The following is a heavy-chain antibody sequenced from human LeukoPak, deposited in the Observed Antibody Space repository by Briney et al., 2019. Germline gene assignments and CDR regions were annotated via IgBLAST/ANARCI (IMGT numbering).Heavy chain of an antibody. D-gene: IGHD3-22*01. J-gene: IGHJ4*02. CDR1: GFTFSSYS. CDR2: TSSSSGYI. V-gene: IGHV3-21*01. Sequence: GGSLRLSCAASGFTFSSYSMNWVRQAPGKGLEWVSSTSSSSGYIYYADSVKGRFTISRDNAKNSLYLQMNSLRAEDTAVYYCARGSDSSGYYPNYFDYWGQGTLVTVSS. CDR3: ARGSDSSGYYPNYFDY.